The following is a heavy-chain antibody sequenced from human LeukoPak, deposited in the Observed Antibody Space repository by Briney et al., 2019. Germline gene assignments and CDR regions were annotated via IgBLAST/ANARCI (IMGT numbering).Heavy chain of an antibody. J-gene: IGHJ4*02. Sequence: GGSLRLSCAASGFAVSRNYMSWVRQAPGKGLEWVSVIYSGGSTYHADSVKGRFTISRDNSKNTLYLQMNSLRAEDTAVYYCARDDNNSGYYYAWGQGTLVTVSS. CDR3: ARDDNNSGYYYA. CDR1: GFAVSRNY. CDR2: IYSGGST. D-gene: IGHD3-22*01. V-gene: IGHV3-53*01.